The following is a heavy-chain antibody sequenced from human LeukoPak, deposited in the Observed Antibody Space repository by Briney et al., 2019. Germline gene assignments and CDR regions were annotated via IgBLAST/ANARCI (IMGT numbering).Heavy chain of an antibody. CDR3: ARDLYYYDSSGYHWWFDP. J-gene: IGHJ5*02. D-gene: IGHD3-22*01. Sequence: SQTLSLTCTVSGGSISSGSYYWSWIRQPAGKGLEWIGRIYTSGSTNYNPSLKSRVTISVDTSKNQFSLKLSSVTAADTAVYYCARDLYYYDSSGYHWWFDPWGQGTLVTVSS. CDR1: GGSISSGSYY. V-gene: IGHV4-61*02. CDR2: IYTSGST.